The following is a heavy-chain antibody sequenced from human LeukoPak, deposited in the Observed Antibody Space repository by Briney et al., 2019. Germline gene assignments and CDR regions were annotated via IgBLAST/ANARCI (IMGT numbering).Heavy chain of an antibody. Sequence: PGGSLRPSCAASGFTFSSYWMSWVRQAPGKGLEWVANIKQDGSEKYYVDSVKGRFTISRDNAKNSLYLQMNSLRAEDTAVYYCARDLYGDYVKTRYFDYWGQGTLVTVSS. CDR2: IKQDGSEK. J-gene: IGHJ4*02. D-gene: IGHD4-17*01. CDR1: GFTFSSYW. V-gene: IGHV3-7*01. CDR3: ARDLYGDYVKTRYFDY.